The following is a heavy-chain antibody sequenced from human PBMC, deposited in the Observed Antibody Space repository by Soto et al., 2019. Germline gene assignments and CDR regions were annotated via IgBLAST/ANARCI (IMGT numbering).Heavy chain of an antibody. CDR3: TTDDYADYYGMDV. J-gene: IGHJ6*02. D-gene: IGHD4-17*01. CDR1: GFSFTNAW. Sequence: GGSLRLSCAASGFSFTNAWINWVRQAPGKGLEWVGRIKSKTHGGTTDFAAPVKGRFAISRDDSKNTLYLQMNSLKTEDTAVYYCTTDDYADYYGMDVWGQGTTVTVSS. V-gene: IGHV3-15*07. CDR2: IKSKTHGGTT.